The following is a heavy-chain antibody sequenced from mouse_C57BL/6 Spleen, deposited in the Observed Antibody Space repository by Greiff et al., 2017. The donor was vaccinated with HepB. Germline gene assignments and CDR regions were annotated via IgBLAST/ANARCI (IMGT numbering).Heavy chain of an antibody. J-gene: IGHJ4*01. CDR2: IDPSDSET. D-gene: IGHD2-1*01. V-gene: IGHV1-52*01. CDR3: AREGIYYGNFYYAMDY. CDR1: GYTFTSYW. Sequence: QVQLKQPGAELVRPGSSVKLSCKASGYTFTSYWMHWVKQRPIQGLEWIGNIDPSDSETHYNQKFKDKATLTVDKSSSTAYMQLSSLTSEDSAVYYCAREGIYYGNFYYAMDYWGQGTSVTVSS.